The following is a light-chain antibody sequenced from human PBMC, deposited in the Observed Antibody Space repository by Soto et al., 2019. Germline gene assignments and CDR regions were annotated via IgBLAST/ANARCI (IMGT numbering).Light chain of an antibody. Sequence: DIQMTQSPSTLSASVGDRVTITCRASQSISSWLAWYQQKPGKAPKLLIYKASSLESGVPSRFSGSGSGTEFPLTISSLQPDDFATYYYQQYNSYPPWTFGQGTKVEIK. CDR3: QQYNSYPPWT. J-gene: IGKJ1*01. CDR2: KAS. V-gene: IGKV1-5*03. CDR1: QSISSW.